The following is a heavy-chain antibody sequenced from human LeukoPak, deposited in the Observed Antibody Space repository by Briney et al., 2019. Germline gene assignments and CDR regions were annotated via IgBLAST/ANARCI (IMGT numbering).Heavy chain of an antibody. D-gene: IGHD6-25*01. Sequence: PGGCLRPACAASGSTFSSYGMTRVRQAPGKGLEWVSAISGSGGSTYYADSVKGRFTISRDNSKNTLYLQMNSLRAEDTAVYYCAKATAKHYLVCLVQGTLVTVSS. V-gene: IGHV3-23*01. CDR1: GSTFSSYG. CDR2: ISGSGGST. CDR3: AKATAKHYLVC. J-gene: IGHJ4*02.